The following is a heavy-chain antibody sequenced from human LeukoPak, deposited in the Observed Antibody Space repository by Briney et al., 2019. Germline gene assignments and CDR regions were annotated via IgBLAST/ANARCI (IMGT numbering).Heavy chain of an antibody. D-gene: IGHD3-10*01. CDR1: GGSISSYY. CDR3: ARAYGSGSYYVFDY. CDR2: IYYSGST. Sequence: SETLSLTCTVSGGSISSYYWSWIRQPPGKGLEWIGYIYYSGSTSYNPSLKSRVTISVDTSKNQFSLKLSSVTAADTAVYYCARAYGSGSYYVFDYWGQGTLVTVSS. J-gene: IGHJ4*02. V-gene: IGHV4-59*01.